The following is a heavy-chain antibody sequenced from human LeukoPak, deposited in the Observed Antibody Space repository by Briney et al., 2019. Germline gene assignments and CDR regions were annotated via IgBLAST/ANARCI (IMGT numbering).Heavy chain of an antibody. D-gene: IGHD5-12*01. V-gene: IGHV4-59*08. CDR3: ARRGGYDRFDY. CDR1: GGSISSYY. J-gene: IGHJ4*02. Sequence: SETLSLTCTVSGGSISSYYWSWIRQPPGKGLEWIGYIYYSGSTNYNPSLKSRVTISVDTSKNQFSLKLSSVTAADTAVYYCARRGGYDRFDYWGQGILVTVSS. CDR2: IYYSGST.